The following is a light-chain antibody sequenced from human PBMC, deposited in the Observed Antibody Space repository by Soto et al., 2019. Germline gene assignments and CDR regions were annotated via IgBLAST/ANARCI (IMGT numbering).Light chain of an antibody. Sequence: EIVMTQSPATLSVSPGERATLSCRAGQSVSINLAWYQQKPGQAPRLLIYGASSRATGIPDRFSGSGSGTDFTLTISRLEPEDFAVYYCQQYGSSLTWTFGQGTKV. CDR2: GAS. V-gene: IGKV3-20*01. CDR1: QSVSIN. CDR3: QQYGSSLTWT. J-gene: IGKJ1*01.